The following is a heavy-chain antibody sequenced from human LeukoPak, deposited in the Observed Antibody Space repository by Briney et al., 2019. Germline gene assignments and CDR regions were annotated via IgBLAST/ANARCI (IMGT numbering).Heavy chain of an antibody. CDR2: INPNSGGT. J-gene: IGHJ5*02. CDR3: ARDVTSETLEWFNWFDP. Sequence: ASVKVSCKASGYTFTGYYMHWVRQAPGQGLEWMGWINPNSGGTNYAQKFQGRVTMTRDTSISTAYMELSRLRSDDTAVYYCARDVTSETLEWFNWFDPWGQGTLVTVSS. CDR1: GYTFTGYY. V-gene: IGHV1-2*02. D-gene: IGHD3-3*01.